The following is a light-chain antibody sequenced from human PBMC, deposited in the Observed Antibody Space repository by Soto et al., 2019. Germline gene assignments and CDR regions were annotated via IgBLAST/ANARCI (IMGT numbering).Light chain of an antibody. V-gene: IGKV3-11*01. CDR1: QSVSSY. CDR2: DAS. J-gene: IGKJ1*01. CDR3: QQRSNWPPT. Sequence: EIVLTQSPATLSLSPGERATLSCRASQSVSSYLAWYQQKPGPAPRLLIYDASNRATGIPARFSGSGSGTDFTLTISSLEPEDFAVYYCQQRSNWPPTFGQGTKVEI.